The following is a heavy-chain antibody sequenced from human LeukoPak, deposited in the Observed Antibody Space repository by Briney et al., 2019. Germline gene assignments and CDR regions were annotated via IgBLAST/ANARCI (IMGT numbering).Heavy chain of an antibody. Sequence: GSSVKVSCKASGYTFTSYAMHWVRQAPGQRLEWMGWINAGNGNTKYSQKFQGRVTITRDTSASTAYMELSSLRSEDTAVYYCARDRGSGTPDYWGQGTLVTVSS. V-gene: IGHV1-3*01. CDR1: GYTFTSYA. D-gene: IGHD1-1*01. CDR2: INAGNGNT. J-gene: IGHJ4*02. CDR3: ARDRGSGTPDY.